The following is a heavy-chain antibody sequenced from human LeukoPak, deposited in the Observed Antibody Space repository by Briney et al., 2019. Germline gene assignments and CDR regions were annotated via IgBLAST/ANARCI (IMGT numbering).Heavy chain of an antibody. D-gene: IGHD2-8*02. V-gene: IGHV1-46*01. CDR1: GFTFTNYY. CDR2: INPSGSST. Sequence: AAVTVSCKASGFTFTNYYMHWVRQAPGQGLEWMGLINPSGSSTNYAQKFRGRVTMTRDTSTTTVYMELSSLRSEDTAVYYCAREESGGYFDYGGQGTLVPVSS. CDR3: AREESGGYFDY. J-gene: IGHJ4*02.